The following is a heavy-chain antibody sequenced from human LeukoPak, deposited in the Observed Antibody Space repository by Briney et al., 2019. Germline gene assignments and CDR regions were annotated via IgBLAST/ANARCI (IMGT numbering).Heavy chain of an antibody. Sequence: SETLSLTCTVSGGSISSSGYYWGWIRQPPGKGLEWIGSICYSGSTYYTPSLKSRVTISVDTSKNQFSLKLSSVTAADTAVYYCGRSGRYYVGGFDLWGQGTMVTVSS. V-gene: IGHV4-39*01. CDR3: GRSGRYYVGGFDL. CDR1: GGSISSSGYY. D-gene: IGHD1-26*01. CDR2: ICYSGST. J-gene: IGHJ3*01.